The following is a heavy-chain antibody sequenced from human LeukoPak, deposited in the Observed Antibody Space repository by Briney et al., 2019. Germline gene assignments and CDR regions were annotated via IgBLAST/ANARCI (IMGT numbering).Heavy chain of an antibody. CDR2: ISYDGSNK. D-gene: IGHD3-22*01. CDR3: ARGAYDSSGYYLAFFDY. J-gene: IGHJ4*02. V-gene: IGHV3-30*04. CDR1: GFTFSSYA. Sequence: GGSLRLSCAASGFTFSSYAMHWVRQAPGKGLEWVAVISYDGSNKYYADSVKGRFTISKDNSKNTLYLQMNSLRAEDTAVYYCARGAYDSSGYYLAFFDYWGQGTLVTVSS.